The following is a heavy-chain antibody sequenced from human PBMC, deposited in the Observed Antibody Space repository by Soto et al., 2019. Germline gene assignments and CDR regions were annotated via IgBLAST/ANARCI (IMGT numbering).Heavy chain of an antibody. Sequence: ASVKVSCKASGYTFTGYYMHWVQQAPGQGLEWMGWINPNSGGTNYAQKFQGWVTMTRDTSISTAYMELSRLRSDDTAVYYCATKYYYDSSGKYGMDVWGQGTTVTVSS. D-gene: IGHD3-22*01. CDR3: ATKYYYDSSGKYGMDV. V-gene: IGHV1-2*04. CDR2: INPNSGGT. CDR1: GYTFTGYY. J-gene: IGHJ6*02.